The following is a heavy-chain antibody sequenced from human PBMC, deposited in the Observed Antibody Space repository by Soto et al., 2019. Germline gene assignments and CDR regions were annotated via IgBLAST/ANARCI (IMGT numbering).Heavy chain of an antibody. Sequence: QVQLQQWGAGLLKPSETLSLTCAVYGGSFSGYYWSWIRQPPGKGLEWIGEINHSGSTNYNPSLKSRVTISVDTSKNQFSLKLSSVTAADTAVYYCARGGGGEWLVLRWFDPWGQGTLVTVSS. D-gene: IGHD6-19*01. V-gene: IGHV4-34*01. J-gene: IGHJ5*02. CDR1: GGSFSGYY. CDR2: INHSGST. CDR3: ARGGGGEWLVLRWFDP.